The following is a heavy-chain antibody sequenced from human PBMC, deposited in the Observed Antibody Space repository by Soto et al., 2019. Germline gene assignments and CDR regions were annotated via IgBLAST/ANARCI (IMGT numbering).Heavy chain of an antibody. V-gene: IGHV6-1*01. D-gene: IGHD3-3*01. J-gene: IGHJ5*02. CDR2: TYYRSKWYN. CDR1: GDSVSSNSAA. Sequence: PSQTLSLTCAISGDSVSSNSAAWNWIRQSPSRGLEWLGRTYYRSKWYNDYAVSVKSRITINPDTSKNQFSLQLNSVTPEDTAVYYCARDSPFYDFWSGYSHGLWGLEFDPWGQGTLVTVSS. CDR3: ARDSPFYDFWSGYSHGLWGLEFDP.